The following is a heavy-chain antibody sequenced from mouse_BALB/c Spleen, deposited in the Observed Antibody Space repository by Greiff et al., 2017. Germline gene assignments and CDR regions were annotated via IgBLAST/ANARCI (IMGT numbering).Heavy chain of an antibody. V-gene: IGHV2-9-2*01. CDR2: IWTGGGT. D-gene: IGHD1-2*01. CDR3: VRDPDGYGAY. J-gene: IGHJ3*01. Sequence: VNVVESGPGLVAPSQSLSITCTVSGFSLTSYDISWIRQPPGKGLEWLGVIWTGGGTNYNSAFMSRLSISKDNSKSQVFLKMNSLQTDDTAIYYCVRDPDGYGAYWGQGTLVTVSA. CDR1: GFSLTSYD.